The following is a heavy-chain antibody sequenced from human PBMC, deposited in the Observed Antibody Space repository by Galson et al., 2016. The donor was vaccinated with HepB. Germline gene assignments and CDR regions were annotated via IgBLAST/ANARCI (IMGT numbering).Heavy chain of an antibody. D-gene: IGHD3-10*01. CDR2: ISAYNGDT. V-gene: IGHV1-18*01. Sequence: SVKVSCKASGYTFSNYGVTWVRQAPGQGLEWMGWISAYNGDTNYAQRLQGGLTMTTDTSTSTAYMEMRSLTSDDTAVYYCVRGSSRVRTDFWGQGTLVTVSS. J-gene: IGHJ4*02. CDR1: GYTFSNYG. CDR3: VRGSSRVRTDF.